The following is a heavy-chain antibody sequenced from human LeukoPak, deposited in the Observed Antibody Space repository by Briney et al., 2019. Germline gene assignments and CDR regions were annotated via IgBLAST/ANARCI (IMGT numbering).Heavy chain of an antibody. CDR2: INHSGST. D-gene: IGHD2-15*01. Sequence: SETLSLTCAVYGGSFSGYYWSWIRQPPGKGLEWIGEINHSGSTNYNPSLKSRVTISVDTSKNQFSLKLSSVTAADTAVYYCARGYCSGGSCYYAFDIWGQGTIVTVSS. J-gene: IGHJ3*02. V-gene: IGHV4-34*01. CDR1: GGSFSGYY. CDR3: ARGYCSGGSCYYAFDI.